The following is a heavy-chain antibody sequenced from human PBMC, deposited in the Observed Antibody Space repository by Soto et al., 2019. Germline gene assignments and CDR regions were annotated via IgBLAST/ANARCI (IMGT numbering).Heavy chain of an antibody. CDR1: GGSFSGYY. J-gene: IGHJ3*02. D-gene: IGHD2-2*01. Sequence: SETLSLTCAVYGGSFSGYYWSWIRQPPGKGLEWIGEINHSGSTNYNPSLKSRVTISVDTSKNQFSLKLSSVTAADTAVYYCARVGGGPVVVPAAPEIDAFDIWGQGTMVTVSS. V-gene: IGHV4-34*01. CDR3: ARVGGGPVVVPAAPEIDAFDI. CDR2: INHSGST.